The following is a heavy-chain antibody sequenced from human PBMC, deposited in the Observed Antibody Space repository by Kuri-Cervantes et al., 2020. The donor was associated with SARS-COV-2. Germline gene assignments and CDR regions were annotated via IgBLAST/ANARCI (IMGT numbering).Heavy chain of an antibody. CDR2: IYYSGST. CDR1: GGSFSSYY. V-gene: IGHV4-59*12. D-gene: IGHD2-2*01. CDR3: ARGDSGVVPAASLDY. Sequence: SETLSLTCAVYGGSFSSYYWSWIRQPPGKGLEWIGYIYYSGSTNYNPSLKSRVTISVDTSKNQFSLKLSSVTAADTAVYYCARGDSGVVPAASLDYWGQGTLVTVSS. J-gene: IGHJ4*02.